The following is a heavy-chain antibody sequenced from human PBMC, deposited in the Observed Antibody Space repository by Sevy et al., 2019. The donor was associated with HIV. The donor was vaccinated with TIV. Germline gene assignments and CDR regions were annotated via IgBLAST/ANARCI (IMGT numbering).Heavy chain of an antibody. CDR2: IWYDGSNK. CDR1: GFTFSSYG. Sequence: GGSLRLSCAASGFTFSSYGMHWVRQAPGKGLEWVAVIWYDGSNKYYADSVKGRFTISRDNSKNTLYLQMNSLRAEDTAVYYCAKDNFSRRRDGYNYLFDYWGQGTLVTVSS. D-gene: IGHD5-12*01. V-gene: IGHV3-33*06. CDR3: AKDNFSRRRDGYNYLFDY. J-gene: IGHJ4*02.